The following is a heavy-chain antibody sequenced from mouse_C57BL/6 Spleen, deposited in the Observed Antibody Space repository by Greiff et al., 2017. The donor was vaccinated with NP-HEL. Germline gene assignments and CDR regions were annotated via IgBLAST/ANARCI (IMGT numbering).Heavy chain of an antibody. D-gene: IGHD1-1*01. J-gene: IGHJ1*03. CDR3: TTSYYYGSRNWYFDV. V-gene: IGHV14-1*01. Sequence: VQLQQSGAELVRPGASVKLSCTASGFNIKDYYMHWVKQRPEQGLEWIGRIDPEDGDTEYAPKFQGKATMTADTSSNPAYLQLSSLTSEDTAVYYCTTSYYYGSRNWYFDVWGTGTTVTVSS. CDR1: GFNIKDYY. CDR2: IDPEDGDT.